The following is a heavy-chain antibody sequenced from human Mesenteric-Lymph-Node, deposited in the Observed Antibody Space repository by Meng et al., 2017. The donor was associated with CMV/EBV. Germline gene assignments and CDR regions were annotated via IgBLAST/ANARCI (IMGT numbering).Heavy chain of an antibody. CDR2: ISWSSGSI. V-gene: IGHV3-9*01. Sequence: GGSLRLSCAASGFTFSSYSMNWVRQAPGKGLEWVAGISWSSGSIGYADSVKGRFTISRDSAKNSLYLQMSSLRPEDTALYYCAKDRKAYYYYGMDVWGQGTTVTVSS. CDR3: AKDRKAYYYYGMDV. CDR1: GFTFSSYS. J-gene: IGHJ6*02.